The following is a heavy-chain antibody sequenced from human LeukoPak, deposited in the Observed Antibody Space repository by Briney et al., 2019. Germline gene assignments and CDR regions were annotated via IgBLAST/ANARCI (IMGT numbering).Heavy chain of an antibody. CDR2: IHPGDSDT. V-gene: IGHV5-51*01. Sequence: PGEPLKISCKGSGYSFTSYWIGWVRQMPGKGLEYMGTIHPGDSDTRYSPSFQGQVTISVDRSSSTAYIQWSRLKASDTAMYYCATHPGGLQSGFDNWGQGTLVTVSS. J-gene: IGHJ4*02. D-gene: IGHD5-24*01. CDR1: GYSFTSYW. CDR3: ATHPGGLQSGFDN.